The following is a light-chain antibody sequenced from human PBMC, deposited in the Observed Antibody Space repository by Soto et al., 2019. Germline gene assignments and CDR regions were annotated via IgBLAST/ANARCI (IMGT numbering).Light chain of an antibody. CDR3: QQYNSYNT. CDR1: QSISSR. Sequence: DIQMTQSPSTLSASVGDRVTITCRASQSISSRLAWYQQKPGKAPKLLIYKESSLESGVPPRFSGSGSGTEFTLTISSLQPDDVATYYCQQYNSYNTFGQGTKLEI. V-gene: IGKV1-5*03. CDR2: KES. J-gene: IGKJ2*01.